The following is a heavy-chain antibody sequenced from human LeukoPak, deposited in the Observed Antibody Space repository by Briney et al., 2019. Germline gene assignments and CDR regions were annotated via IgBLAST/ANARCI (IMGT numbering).Heavy chain of an antibody. CDR2: IIPILGIA. J-gene: IGHJ4*02. D-gene: IGHD3-3*01. Sequence: GSSVKVSCKASGGTFSSYTISWVRQAPGQGLEWMGRIIPILGIANYAQKFQGRVTITADKSTSTAYMELSSLRSEDTAVYYCARALNYDFWSGSYSEEIDYWGQGTLVTVSS. CDR1: GGTFSSYT. V-gene: IGHV1-69*02. CDR3: ARALNYDFWSGSYSEEIDY.